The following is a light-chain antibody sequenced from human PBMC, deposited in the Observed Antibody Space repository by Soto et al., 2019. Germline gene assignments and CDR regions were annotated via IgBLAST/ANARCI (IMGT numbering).Light chain of an antibody. CDR3: AAWDDSLNAWL. CDR1: TSNLGNNP. CDR2: NNN. Sequence: QSVLTQPPSASETPGQRVTFSCSGDTSNLGNNPVNWYQQLPGSAPRLLIYNNNERPSGVPDRVSGSRSGTSASLAISGLQSEDEGDYYCAAWDDSLNAWLFGGGTKLTVL. V-gene: IGLV1-44*01. J-gene: IGLJ3*02.